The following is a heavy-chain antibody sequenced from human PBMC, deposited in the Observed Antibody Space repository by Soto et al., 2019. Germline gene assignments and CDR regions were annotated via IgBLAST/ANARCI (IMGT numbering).Heavy chain of an antibody. V-gene: IGHV4-59*01. CDR2: IYYSGST. J-gene: IGHJ5*02. Sequence: SETLSLTCTVSGGSISSYYWSWIRQPPGKGLEWIGYIYYSGSTNYNPSLKSRVTISVDTSKNQFSLKLSSVTAADTAVYYCARKDSYGWGTNWLDPWAQGTLVTVSS. CDR1: GGSISSYY. D-gene: IGHD5-18*01. CDR3: ARKDSYGWGTNWLDP.